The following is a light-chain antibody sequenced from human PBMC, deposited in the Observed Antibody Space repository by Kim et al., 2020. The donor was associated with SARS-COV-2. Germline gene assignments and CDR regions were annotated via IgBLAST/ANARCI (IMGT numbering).Light chain of an antibody. CDR2: DVN. CDR3: NSYTSSSTLV. CDR1: TSDIGGYNY. Sequence: QSVLTQPASVSGSPGQSITISCTGTTSDIGGYNYVSWYQQHPGKAPKLLIFDVNNRPSGVSSRFSGSKSGNTASLTISGLQAEDEADYYCNSYTSSSTLVFGGGTKVTVL. V-gene: IGLV2-14*03. J-gene: IGLJ1*01.